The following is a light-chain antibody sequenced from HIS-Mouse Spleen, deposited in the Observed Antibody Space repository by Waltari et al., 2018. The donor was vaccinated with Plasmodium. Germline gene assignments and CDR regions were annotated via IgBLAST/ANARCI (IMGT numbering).Light chain of an antibody. V-gene: IGKV3-20*01. CDR2: GAS. Sequence: IVFTQSPCPLSLSPGERSTLSCRASQSVSSSYLAWYQQKPGQAPRRPILGASSRATGISDRFSGSGSGTDFTLTISRLEPEDFAVYYCQQYGSSPITFGQGTRLEIK. J-gene: IGKJ5*01. CDR3: QQYGSSPIT. CDR1: QSVSSSY.